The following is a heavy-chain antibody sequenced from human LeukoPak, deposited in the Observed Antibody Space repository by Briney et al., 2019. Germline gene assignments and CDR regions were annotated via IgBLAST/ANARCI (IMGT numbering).Heavy chain of an antibody. Sequence: PGGSLRLSCVGSGFTFSSYEMNWVRQAPGKGLEWLSYISSGSTIYYADSVKGRFTISRDNAKNSLYLQMNSLRDEDTAVYYCARGLYSGSYYDYWGQGTLVTVSS. D-gene: IGHD1-26*01. V-gene: IGHV3-48*03. CDR1: GFTFSSYE. CDR3: ARGLYSGSYYDY. J-gene: IGHJ4*02. CDR2: ISSGSTI.